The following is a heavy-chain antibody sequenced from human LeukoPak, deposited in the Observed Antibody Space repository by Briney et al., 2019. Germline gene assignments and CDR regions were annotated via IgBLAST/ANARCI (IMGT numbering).Heavy chain of an antibody. Sequence: SETLSLTCTVSGGSISSSDYYWGWIRQPPGKGLEWIGSIYYSGSTYYNPSLKSRVTISLGTSKNQFSLKLSSVTAADTAVYYCARGSVTSRDMDVWGKGTTVTVSS. CDR2: IYYSGST. D-gene: IGHD4-11*01. V-gene: IGHV4-39*07. CDR3: ARGSVTSRDMDV. J-gene: IGHJ6*03. CDR1: GGSISSSDYY.